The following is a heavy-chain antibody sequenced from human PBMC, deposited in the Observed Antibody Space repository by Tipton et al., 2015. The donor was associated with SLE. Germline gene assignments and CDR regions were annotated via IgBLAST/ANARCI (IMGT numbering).Heavy chain of an antibody. J-gene: IGHJ6*02. V-gene: IGHV1-24*01. CDR1: GYTLTELS. CDR3: ATLLLYTAMVPYYYGMDV. D-gene: IGHD5-18*01. Sequence: QSGAEVKKPGASVKVSCKVSGYTLTELSMHWVRQAPGKGLEWMGGFDPEDGETIYAQKFQGRVTMTEDTSTDTGYMELSSLRSEDTAVYYCATLLLYTAMVPYYYGMDVWGQGTTVTVSS. CDR2: FDPEDGET.